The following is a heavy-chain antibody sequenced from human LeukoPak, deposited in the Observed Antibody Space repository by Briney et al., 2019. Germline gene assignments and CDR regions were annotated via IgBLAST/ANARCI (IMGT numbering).Heavy chain of an antibody. CDR2: INDRSAYI. V-gene: IGHV3-21*01. J-gene: IGHJ4*02. D-gene: IGHD3-10*01. CDR1: GFTFSSYS. Sequence: GGSLRLSCAASGFTFSSYSMNWVRQAPGKGLEWLSSINDRSAYIFYADSVKGRFTISRDNAKNSLYLQLNRLRAEDTAVYYCAKTVSGSYSYQGGDYWGQGTLVTVSS. CDR3: AKTVSGSYSYQGGDY.